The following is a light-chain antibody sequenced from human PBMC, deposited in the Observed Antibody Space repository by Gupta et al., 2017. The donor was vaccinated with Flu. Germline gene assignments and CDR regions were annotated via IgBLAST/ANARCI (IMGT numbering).Light chain of an antibody. CDR1: SFRKQY. J-gene: IGLJ2*01. CDR2: KDS. Sequence: SYELPHPPSVSASTGQTARITRPGDSFRKQYAYWYQQKPGKAPVLLIYKDSERPSGIPERFSGSKSGTTVTLTISGVQAEDEADYYCPAADSSGSCEVFGGGTMLTVL. V-gene: IGLV3-25*03. CDR3: PAADSSGSCEV.